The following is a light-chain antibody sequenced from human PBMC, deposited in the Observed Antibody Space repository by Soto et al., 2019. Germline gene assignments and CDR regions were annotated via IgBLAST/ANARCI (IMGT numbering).Light chain of an antibody. CDR1: QPICTY. CDR2: SAS. V-gene: IGKV1-8*01. CDR3: QQYYYYPPDM. J-gene: IGKJ1*01. Sequence: AIRMTQSPSSFSASTGDRVTITCRASQPICTYLAWYQQKPGKAPKLLIHSASTLQTGVPSRFSGSGSGTDFTLTISSVQSEDFATYYCQQYYYYPPDMFGQGTKVEIK.